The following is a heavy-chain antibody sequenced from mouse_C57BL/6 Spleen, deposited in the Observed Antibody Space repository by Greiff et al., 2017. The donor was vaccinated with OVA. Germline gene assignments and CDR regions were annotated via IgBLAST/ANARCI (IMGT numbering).Heavy chain of an antibody. J-gene: IGHJ2*01. CDR2: FHPYNDDT. CDR1: GYTFTTYP. D-gene: IGHD1-1*01. CDR3: ARSYYGSSPYFDY. Sequence: QVHVKQSGAELVKPGASVKMSCKASGYTFTTYPIEWMKQNHGKSLEWIGNFHPYNDDTKYNEKFKGKATLTVEKSSSTVYLELSRLTSDDSAVYYCARSYYGSSPYFDYWGQGTTLTVSS. V-gene: IGHV1-47*01.